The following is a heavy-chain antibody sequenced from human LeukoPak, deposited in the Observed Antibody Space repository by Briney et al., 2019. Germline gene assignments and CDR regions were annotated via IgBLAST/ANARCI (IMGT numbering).Heavy chain of an antibody. Sequence: ASVRVSCKASDYTFTRYGISWVRQAPGQGLEWMGWINPNSGGTNYAQQFQGRLTMTRDTFISTAYMELSRLRSDDTAVYYCARVKTMIIVVSLFDYWGQGTLVTVSS. CDR2: INPNSGGT. D-gene: IGHD3-22*01. CDR3: ARVKTMIIVVSLFDY. V-gene: IGHV1-2*02. CDR1: DYTFTRYG. J-gene: IGHJ4*02.